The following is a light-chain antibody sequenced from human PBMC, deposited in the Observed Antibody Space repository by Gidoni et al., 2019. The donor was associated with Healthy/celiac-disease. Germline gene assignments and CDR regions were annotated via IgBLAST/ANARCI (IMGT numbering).Light chain of an antibody. J-gene: IGKJ1*01. Sequence: DIVMTQSPDSLAVSLGERATINCKSSQSVLYSSNNKNYLAWYQQKPGQPPKLLIYWASTRESGVPDRFSGSGSGTDFTRTISSLQAEDVAVYYCQQYYSTPPTFXQXTKVEIK. CDR2: WAS. CDR1: QSVLYSSNNKNY. CDR3: QQYYSTPPT. V-gene: IGKV4-1*01.